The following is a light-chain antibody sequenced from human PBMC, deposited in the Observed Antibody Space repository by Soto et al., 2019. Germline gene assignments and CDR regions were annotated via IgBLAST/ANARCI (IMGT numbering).Light chain of an antibody. Sequence: EIVLTQSPGTLSLSPGERATLSCRASQSVSSNYLAWYQQKTGQAPRLLVYGASSRATGIPDRFTGSGSGTDFTLTISRLEPEDFAVYYCQLYGVSPIYTFGQGTNLEI. CDR1: QSVSSNY. CDR2: GAS. J-gene: IGKJ2*01. CDR3: QLYGVSPIYT. V-gene: IGKV3-20*01.